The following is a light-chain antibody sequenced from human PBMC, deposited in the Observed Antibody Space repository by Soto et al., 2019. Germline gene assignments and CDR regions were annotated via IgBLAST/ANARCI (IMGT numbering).Light chain of an antibody. J-gene: IGLJ3*02. CDR2: RNN. CDR3: AARGDSLRGRV. V-gene: IGLV1-47*01. CDR1: SSNIGSNF. Sequence: QSVLTQPPSASGTPGQRVSISCSGSSSNIGSNFVYCYQQLPGTAPQLLIRRNNQRPSGVPDRFSGSKSGTSASLAISGLRAEGAADHYCAARGDSLRGRVFGGGTPLTVL.